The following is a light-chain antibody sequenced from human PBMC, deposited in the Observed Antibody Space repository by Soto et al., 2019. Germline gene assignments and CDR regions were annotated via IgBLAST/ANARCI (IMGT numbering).Light chain of an antibody. CDR2: EAS. Sequence: EMVLTQSPATLSLSPGERATLSCRASQSVSTYVTYLAWYQQKPGQAPRLLIYEASNRAPGIPARFSGSGCRTDFTLTISRLEPEVFAVYYCQQRSNWPPVLGGGTKVEIK. J-gene: IGKJ4*01. CDR3: QQRSNWPPV. CDR1: QSVSTY. V-gene: IGKV3-11*01.